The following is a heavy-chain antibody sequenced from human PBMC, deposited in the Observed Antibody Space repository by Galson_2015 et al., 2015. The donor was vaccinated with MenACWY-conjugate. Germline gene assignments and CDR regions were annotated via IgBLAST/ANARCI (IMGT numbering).Heavy chain of an antibody. CDR1: GFTLSSSA. J-gene: IGHJ6*02. CDR3: VKGWFAMDV. CDR2: IGGSDDNT. D-gene: IGHD3-10*01. V-gene: IGHV3-23*01. Sequence: SLRLSCAASGFTLSSSAMIWVRQAPGKGLEWVSTIGGSDDNTYYPDSVRGRFTISRDTSKSTLDLQMNSLRAEDTAVYYCVKGWFAMDVWGQGTTVTVSS.